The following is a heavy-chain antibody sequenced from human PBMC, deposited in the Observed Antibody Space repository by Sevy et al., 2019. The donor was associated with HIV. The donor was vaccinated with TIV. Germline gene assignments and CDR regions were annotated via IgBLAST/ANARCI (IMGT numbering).Heavy chain of an antibody. D-gene: IGHD3-10*01. CDR1: GFTFSSYE. CDR3: AREWDPTKNMVRGVIITGDIDY. CDR2: ISSSGSTI. Sequence: GGYLRLSCAASGFTFSSYEMNWVRQAPGKGLEWVSYISSSGSTIYYADSVKGRFTISRDNAKNSLYLQMNSLRAEDTAVYYCAREWDPTKNMVRGVIITGDIDYWGQGTLVTVSS. J-gene: IGHJ4*02. V-gene: IGHV3-48*03.